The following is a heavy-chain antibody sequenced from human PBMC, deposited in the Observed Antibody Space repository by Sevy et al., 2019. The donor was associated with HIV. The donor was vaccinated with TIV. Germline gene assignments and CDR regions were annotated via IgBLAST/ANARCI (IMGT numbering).Heavy chain of an antibody. Sequence: GGSLRLSCTASGFTFGDYTVSWVRQAPGKGLEWVGFIRSKSYGGTIEYAASVKGRFTISKDTSKSIAYLQRNSLKTEDTALYFCTRVEGATDWGMDVWGQGTTVTVSS. CDR3: TRVEGATDWGMDV. CDR1: GFTFGDYT. CDR2: IRSKSYGGTI. J-gene: IGHJ6*02. D-gene: IGHD1-26*01. V-gene: IGHV3-49*04.